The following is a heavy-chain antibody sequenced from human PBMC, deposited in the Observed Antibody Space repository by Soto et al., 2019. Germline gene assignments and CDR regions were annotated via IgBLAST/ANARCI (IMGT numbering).Heavy chain of an antibody. CDR2: ITPSSGNT. V-gene: IGHV1-8*01. CDR3: ARESILFSGVIVFYGMDV. J-gene: IGHJ6*02. D-gene: IGHD3-3*01. CDR1: GYSFTRHD. Sequence: QVQLVQSGAEVKKPGASVKVSCKASGYSFTRHDINWVRQAPGQGLEWRGWITPSSGNTGYAQRFLGRLTMTTDTSTSTAYMEPSGLKSEDTAIYYCARESILFSGVIVFYGMDVWGQGTTVTVPS.